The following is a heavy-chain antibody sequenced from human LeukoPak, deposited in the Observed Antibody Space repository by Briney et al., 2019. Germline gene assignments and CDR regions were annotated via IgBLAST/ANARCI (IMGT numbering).Heavy chain of an antibody. CDR3: ARDRGYYYGMDV. J-gene: IGHJ6*04. D-gene: IGHD3-10*01. V-gene: IGHV4-34*01. CDR2: ITHSGST. Sequence: SETLSLTCAVYGGSFSSYYWSWIRQPPGKGLEWIGGITHSGSTNYNPSLKSRVTISLDTSKSQFSLKLSSVTAADTAVYYCARDRGYYYGMDVWGKGTTVTVSS. CDR1: GGSFSSYY.